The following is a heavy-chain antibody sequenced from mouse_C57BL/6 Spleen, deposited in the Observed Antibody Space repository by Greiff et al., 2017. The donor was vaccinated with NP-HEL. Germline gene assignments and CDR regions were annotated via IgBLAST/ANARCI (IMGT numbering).Heavy chain of an antibody. CDR2: INYDGSST. J-gene: IGHJ1*03. CDR1: GFTFSDYY. Sequence: VQLKESEGGLVQPGSSMKLSCTASGFTFSDYYMAWVRQVPEKGLEWVANINYDGSSTYYLDSLKSRFIISRENAKNILYLQMSSLKSEDTATYYCARDSSWYFDVWGTGTTVTVSS. V-gene: IGHV5-16*01. CDR3: ARDSSWYFDV.